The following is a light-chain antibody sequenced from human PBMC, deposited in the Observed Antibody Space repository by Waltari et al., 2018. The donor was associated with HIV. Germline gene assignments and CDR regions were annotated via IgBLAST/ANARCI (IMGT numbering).Light chain of an antibody. CDR3: MQASYT. V-gene: IGKV2-28*01. Sequence: DIVMTQSPLSLPVTPGEPASISCRSSQSLLHSNGYNYLDWYLQKPGQSPQLLIYLGCNRASGVPDRFSGSASGTDFTLKISRVEAEDVGVYYCMQASYTFGQGTKLEIK. CDR2: LGC. J-gene: IGKJ2*01. CDR1: QSLLHSNGYNY.